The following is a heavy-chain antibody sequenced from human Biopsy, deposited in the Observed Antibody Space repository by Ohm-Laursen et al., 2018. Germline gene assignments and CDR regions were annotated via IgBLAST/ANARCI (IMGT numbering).Heavy chain of an antibody. CDR2: IDPGGST. CDR1: GGDIYNYY. Sequence: SGTLSLTCTVFGGDIYNYYWSWIRQPAGKGLEWIGSIDPGGSTNDNSSLKSRVTMSVDTSKQQLSLRLRSVTAADTAMYYCASVVLGPTNDAFDLWGQGTMVVVPS. D-gene: IGHD3-22*01. J-gene: IGHJ3*01. V-gene: IGHV4-4*07. CDR3: ASVVLGPTNDAFDL.